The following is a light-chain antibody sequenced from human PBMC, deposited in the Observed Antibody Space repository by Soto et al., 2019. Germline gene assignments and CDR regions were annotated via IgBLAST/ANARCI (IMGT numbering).Light chain of an antibody. Sequence: EIVLTQSPGTLSLSPGERATLSCRASQSVSSSYLAWYQHKPGQAPRLLIYGASSRATGIPDRFSGSGSGTDFALTISRLEPEDFAGYYCQQYGSSPHTFGQGTKLEIK. V-gene: IGKV3-20*01. CDR1: QSVSSSY. J-gene: IGKJ2*01. CDR2: GAS. CDR3: QQYGSSPHT.